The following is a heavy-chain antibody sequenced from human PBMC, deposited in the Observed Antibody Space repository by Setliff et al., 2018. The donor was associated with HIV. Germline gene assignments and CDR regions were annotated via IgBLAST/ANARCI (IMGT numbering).Heavy chain of an antibody. J-gene: IGHJ6*02. CDR3: ARAGTTILNFFYGMDV. CDR1: GHTFTSYS. Sequence: ASVKVSCKSSGHTFTSYSMHWVRQAPGQGLEWMGYINPSGGSVNYAQELQGRATMTRDTSTSTVYMELTRLRNDDTAVYFCARAGTTILNFFYGMDVWGRGTTVTVSS. V-gene: IGHV1-46*04. CDR2: INPSGGSV. D-gene: IGHD3-3*02.